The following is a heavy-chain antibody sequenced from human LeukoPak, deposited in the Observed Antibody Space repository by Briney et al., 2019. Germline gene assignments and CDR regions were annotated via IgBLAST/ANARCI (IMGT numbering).Heavy chain of an antibody. CDR1: GFTVSSNY. CDR2: LYSGGNT. V-gene: IGHV3-66*01. J-gene: IGHJ4*02. D-gene: IGHD3-3*01. Sequence: PGGSLGLSCVVSGFTVSSNYMSWVRRAPGKGLEWVSVLYSGGNTNYADSVKDRFTISRDNSKNTLYLQMNSLRSEDTAVYYCARVRFLEWLSFDYWGRGTLVTVSS. CDR3: ARVRFLEWLSFDY.